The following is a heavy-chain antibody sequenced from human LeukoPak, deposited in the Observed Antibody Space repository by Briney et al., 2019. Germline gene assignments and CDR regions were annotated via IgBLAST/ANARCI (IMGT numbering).Heavy chain of an antibody. CDR1: GGSLSSHY. V-gene: IGHV4-59*11. CDR3: ARFSSGCSTSSCYLTY. CDR2: IHETGST. D-gene: IGHD2-2*01. Sequence: PSETLSLTCSVSGGSLSSHYWSWIRQPPGKGLELIGHIHETGSTFYTPSLRGRVTISLDTSNNQFSLKLTSMTAADTAVYYCARFSSGCSTSSCYLTYWGQGTLVTVS. J-gene: IGHJ4*02.